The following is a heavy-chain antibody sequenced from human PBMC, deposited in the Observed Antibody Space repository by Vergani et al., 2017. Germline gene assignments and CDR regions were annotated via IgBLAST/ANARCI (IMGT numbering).Heavy chain of an antibody. CDR2: ISWNSGAV. CDR1: GITFWKFG. CDR3: TKGRVYCHNIAGHGYAPYTGFDL. J-gene: IGHJ3*01. D-gene: IGHD5-12*01. V-gene: IGHV3-9*01. Sequence: EVDLVESGGGLAQPGGSLRLSCEASGITFWKFGMHWVRQGPGKGLEWVSGISWNSGAVDYTDSVRGRFTISRDNAKNSLFLEMNSLRFEDTAVYFCTKGRVYCHNIAGHGYAPYTGFDLWSQGTLVTVSS.